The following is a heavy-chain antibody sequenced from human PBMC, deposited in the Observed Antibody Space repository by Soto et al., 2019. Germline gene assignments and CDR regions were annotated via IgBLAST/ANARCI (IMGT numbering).Heavy chain of an antibody. CDR2: IKQDGSEK. V-gene: IGHV3-7*03. CDR3: ARGSGSLYYFHY. Sequence: EVQLVESGGGLVQPGGSLRLSCAASGFTFSSYWMSWVRQAPGKGLEWVANIKQDGSEKYYVDSVKGRFTISRDNAKNSLYLQMNNLRAEDTALYYCARGSGSLYYFHYWGQGTLVTVSS. D-gene: IGHD1-26*01. J-gene: IGHJ4*02. CDR1: GFTFSSYW.